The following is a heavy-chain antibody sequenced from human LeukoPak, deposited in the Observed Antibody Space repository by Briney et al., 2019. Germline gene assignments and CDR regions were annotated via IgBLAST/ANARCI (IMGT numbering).Heavy chain of an antibody. CDR1: GFTFSSYG. CDR2: ISYDGSNK. V-gene: IGHV3-30*18. Sequence: PGGSLRLSCAASGFTFSSYGMHWVRQAPGKGLEWVAVISYDGSNKYYADSVKGRFTISRDNSKNTLYLQMNSLRAEDTAVYYCAKDFVHSSSWYGRDVWGQGPAVTVSS. J-gene: IGHJ6*02. D-gene: IGHD6-13*01. CDR3: AKDFVHSSSWYGRDV.